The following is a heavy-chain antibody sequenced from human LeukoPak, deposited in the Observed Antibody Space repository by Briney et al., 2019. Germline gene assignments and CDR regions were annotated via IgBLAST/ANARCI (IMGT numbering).Heavy chain of an antibody. CDR1: GFTFSRYW. Sequence: PGGSLRLSCAASGFTFSRYWMSWVRQAPGKGLEWVANIKQDGSEKYYVDSVKGRFTFSRDNAKNSLYLQMNSLRAEDTAVYYCARIAHERSYYYYYYMDVWGKGTTVTVSS. D-gene: IGHD1-1*01. V-gene: IGHV3-7*01. J-gene: IGHJ6*03. CDR3: ARIAHERSYYYYYYMDV. CDR2: IKQDGSEK.